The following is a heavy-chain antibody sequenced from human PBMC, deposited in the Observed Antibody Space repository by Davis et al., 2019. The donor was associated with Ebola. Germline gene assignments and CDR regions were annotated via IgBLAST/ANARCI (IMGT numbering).Heavy chain of an antibody. CDR1: GYTFTSYG. J-gene: IGHJ3*02. CDR3: ASSLWWPPSPFDAFDI. CDR2: ISAYNGNT. D-gene: IGHD4/OR15-4a*01. Sequence: AASVQVSCKASGYTFTSYGISWVRQAPGQGLEWMGWISAYNGNTNYAQKLQGRVTMTTDTSTSTAYMELSSLRSEDTAVYYCASSLWWPPSPFDAFDIWGQGTMVTVSS. V-gene: IGHV1-18*01.